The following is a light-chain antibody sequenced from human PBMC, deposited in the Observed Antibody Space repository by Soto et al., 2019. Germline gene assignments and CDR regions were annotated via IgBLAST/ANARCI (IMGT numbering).Light chain of an antibody. CDR2: WAS. Sequence: DIVMTQSPASLAVSLGERATINCKSSQTVLYNSNNKNYLAWYQQKPGQPPKLLIYWASTRESGVPDRFSGSGSGTDFSLTISSLQAEDVAVYYCQQYYITPRTFGQGTKVEIK. J-gene: IGKJ1*01. CDR1: QTVLYNSNNKNY. V-gene: IGKV4-1*01. CDR3: QQYYITPRT.